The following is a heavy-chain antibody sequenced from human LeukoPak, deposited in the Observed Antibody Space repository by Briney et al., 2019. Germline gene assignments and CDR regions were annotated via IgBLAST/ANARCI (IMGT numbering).Heavy chain of an antibody. J-gene: IGHJ4*02. CDR3: ARMANNWNYVLDY. D-gene: IGHD1-7*01. Sequence: ASVKVSCKASGYTFTSYYMHWVRQAPGHGLEWMGIINPSGRTSYAQKLQGRVTTTANKYPSTAYMELSSPRSEDTAVSYCARMANNWNYVLDYWGQGTLVTVSS. V-gene: IGHV1-46*01. CDR1: GYTFTSYY. CDR2: INPSGRT.